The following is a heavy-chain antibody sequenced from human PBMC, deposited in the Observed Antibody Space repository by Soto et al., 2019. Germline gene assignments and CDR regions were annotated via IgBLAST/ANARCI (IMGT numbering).Heavy chain of an antibody. CDR2: ISGSGGST. D-gene: IGHD4-17*01. CDR3: AKYQVDYGDYDAFDI. CDR1: GFTFSSYA. J-gene: IGHJ3*02. V-gene: IGHV3-23*01. Sequence: GGSLRLSCAASGFTFSSYAMSWVRQAPGKGLEWVSAISGSGGSTYYADSVKGRFTIYRDNYKNTLYLQMNSLRAEDTAVYYCAKYQVDYGDYDAFDIWGQGTMVTVSS.